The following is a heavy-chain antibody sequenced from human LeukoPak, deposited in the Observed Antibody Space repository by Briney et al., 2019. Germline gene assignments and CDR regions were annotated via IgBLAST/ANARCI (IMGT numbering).Heavy chain of an antibody. V-gene: IGHV4-4*02. CDR2: IYHSGST. J-gene: IGHJ3*02. CDR1: GGSISSSNW. D-gene: IGHD3-22*01. Sequence: SETLSLACAVSGGSISSSNWWSWVRQPPGKGLEWIGEIYHSGSTNYNPSLKSRVTISVDKSKNQFSLKLSSVTAADTAVYFCARGPYSYDSSGAFDIWGQGTMVTVSS. CDR3: ARGPYSYDSSGAFDI.